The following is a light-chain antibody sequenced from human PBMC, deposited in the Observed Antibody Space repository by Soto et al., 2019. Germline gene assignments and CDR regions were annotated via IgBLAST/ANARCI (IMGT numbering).Light chain of an antibody. CDR2: DVS. CDR3: SSYTSSSTSLYV. V-gene: IGLV2-14*01. Sequence: QSALTQPASVSGSPGQSITISCTGNSSDVVGYNYVSWYQQHPGKAPKLMIYDVSNRPSGVSNRFSGSKSGNTASLTISGLQAEDEADYYCSSYTSSSTSLYVFGTGTKVTVL. CDR1: SSDVVGYNY. J-gene: IGLJ1*01.